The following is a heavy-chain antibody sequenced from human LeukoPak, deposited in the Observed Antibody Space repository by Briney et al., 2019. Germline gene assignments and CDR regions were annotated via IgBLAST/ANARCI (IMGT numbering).Heavy chain of an antibody. V-gene: IGHV7-4-1*02. J-gene: IGHJ6*02. CDR2: INTNTGNP. CDR3: ARAPLPAATFYYYGMDV. D-gene: IGHD2-2*01. CDR1: GYTFTSYA. Sequence: ASVKVSCKASGYTFTSYAMNWVRQAPGQGLEWMGWINTNTGNPTYPQGFTGRFVFSLDTSVSTAYLQISSLKAEDTAVYYCARAPLPAATFYYYGMDVWGQGTTVTVSS.